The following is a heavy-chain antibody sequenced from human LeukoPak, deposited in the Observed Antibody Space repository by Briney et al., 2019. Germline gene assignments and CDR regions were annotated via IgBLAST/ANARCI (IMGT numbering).Heavy chain of an antibody. CDR2: IYPGDSDT. V-gene: IGHV5-51*01. Sequence: GESLKISCRGSGYSFTSYWIGWERQMPGKGLGWMGIIYPGDSDTRYSPSLQGQVTISADKSISTAYLQWSSLKASDTAMYYCARLETIAAAGNFDYWGQGTLVTVSS. CDR1: GYSFTSYW. CDR3: ARLETIAAAGNFDY. J-gene: IGHJ4*02. D-gene: IGHD6-13*01.